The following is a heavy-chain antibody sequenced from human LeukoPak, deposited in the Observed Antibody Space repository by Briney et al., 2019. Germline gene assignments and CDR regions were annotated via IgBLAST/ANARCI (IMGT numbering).Heavy chain of an antibody. CDR2: SDHSGST. D-gene: IGHD6-19*01. V-gene: IGHV4-34*01. CDR3: ARDRVRGIAVAGLDY. Sequence: PSETLSLTCAVYGGSFSGYYWSWIRQPPGKGLEWIGESDHSGSTNYNPSLSSRVTISVDTSKNQFSLKLSSATAADTAVYYCARDRVRGIAVAGLDYWGQGTLVTVSS. CDR1: GGSFSGYY. J-gene: IGHJ4*02.